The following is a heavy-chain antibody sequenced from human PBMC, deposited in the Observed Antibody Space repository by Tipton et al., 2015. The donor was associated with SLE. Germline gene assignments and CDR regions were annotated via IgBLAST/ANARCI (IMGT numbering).Heavy chain of an antibody. CDR3: GGGWTAGSDAFDI. D-gene: IGHD1-26*01. J-gene: IGHJ3*02. Sequence: TLSLTCTVSGGSVSSGSYYWSWIRQPPGKGLEWIGYIYYSGSTNYNPSLKSRVTISVDTSKNQFSLKLSSVTAADTAVYYCGGGWTAGSDAFDIWGQGTMVTVSS. CDR1: GGSVSSGSYY. V-gene: IGHV4-61*01. CDR2: IYYSGST.